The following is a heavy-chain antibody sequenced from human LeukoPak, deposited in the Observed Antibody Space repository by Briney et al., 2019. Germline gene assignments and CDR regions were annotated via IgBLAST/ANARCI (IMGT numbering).Heavy chain of an antibody. CDR1: VYTFTSYD. CDR2: MNPNRGNT. J-gene: IGHJ4*02. D-gene: IGHD3-10*01. V-gene: IGHV1-8*01. CDR3: ARGRRSRVYDY. Sequence: ASVKVSCKASVYTFTSYDINWVRQATRQGREWMGWMNPNRGNTGYAQKFQGRVTMTRNTSISTAYMELSSLRSEDTAVYYCARGRRSRVYDYWGQGTRVTVSS.